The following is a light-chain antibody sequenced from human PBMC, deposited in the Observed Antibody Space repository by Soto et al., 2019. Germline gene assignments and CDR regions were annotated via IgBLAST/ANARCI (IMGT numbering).Light chain of an antibody. CDR3: QQYHNWPAWT. V-gene: IGKV3-15*01. J-gene: IGKJ1*01. CDR1: QSISTK. Sequence: EIVMTQSPATLSVSPGERATLSCRASQSISTKLAWYQQKPGQAPRLLIYDASTRATGLPARLSGGGSGKELSLTISSLQSEDFAVYYCQQYHNWPAWTFGQGTKVEIK. CDR2: DAS.